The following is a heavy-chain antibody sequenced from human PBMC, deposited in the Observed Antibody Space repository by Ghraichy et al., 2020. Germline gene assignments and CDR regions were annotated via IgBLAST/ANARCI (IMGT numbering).Heavy chain of an antibody. CDR3: ARVVDSSGYYFGY. D-gene: IGHD3-22*01. J-gene: IGHJ4*02. CDR1: GGSISSYY. CDR2: IYYSGST. V-gene: IGHV4-59*01. Sequence: SETLSLTCTVSGGSISSYYWSWIRQPPGKGLEWIGYIYYSGSTNYNPSLKSRVTISVDTSKNQFSLKLSSVTAADTAVYYCARVVDSSGYYFGYWGQGTLVTVSS.